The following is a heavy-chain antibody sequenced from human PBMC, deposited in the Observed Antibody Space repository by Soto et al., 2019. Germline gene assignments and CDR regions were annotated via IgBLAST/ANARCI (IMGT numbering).Heavy chain of an antibody. V-gene: IGHV1-69*01. CDR2: IIPIFATS. CDR1: GRTFSSYA. Sequence: QVQLVQSGAEVQKPGSSVKVSCKASGRTFSSYAISWVRQAPGQGLEWMGGIIPIFATSNYAQKFQGRVTITADESTTTAYMGLGSLRSEDTAVYYCARGVEHSGYDFFYWGQGTLVTVSS. J-gene: IGHJ4*02. D-gene: IGHD5-12*01. CDR3: ARGVEHSGYDFFY.